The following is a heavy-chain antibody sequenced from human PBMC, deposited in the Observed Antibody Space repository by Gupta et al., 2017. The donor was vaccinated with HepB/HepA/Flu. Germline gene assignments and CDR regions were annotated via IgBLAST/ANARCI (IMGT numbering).Heavy chain of an antibody. Sequence: QVQLQQEGAGLLKPSETLSLTCAVYGGSFSGYYWSWIRQPPGKGLEWIGEINHSGSTNYNPSLKSRVTISVDTSKNQFSLKLSSVTAADTAVYYCAREELEWLSDAEYFQHWGQGTLVTVS. CDR2: INHSGST. J-gene: IGHJ1*01. CDR3: AREELEWLSDAEYFQH. V-gene: IGHV4-34*01. CDR1: GGSFSGYY. D-gene: IGHD3-3*01.